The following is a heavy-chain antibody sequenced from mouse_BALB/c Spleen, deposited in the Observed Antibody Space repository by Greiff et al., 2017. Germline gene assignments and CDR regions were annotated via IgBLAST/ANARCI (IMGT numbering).Heavy chain of an antibody. V-gene: IGHV5-17*02. CDR3: ARSGYGNSQAWFAY. Sequence: EVHLVESGGGLVQPGGSRKLSCAASGFTFSSFGMHWVRQAPEKGLEWVAYISSGSSTIYYADTVKGRFTISRDNPKNTLFLQMTSLRSEDTAMYYCARSGYGNSQAWFAYWGQGTLVTVSA. CDR1: GFTFSSFG. D-gene: IGHD2-1*01. CDR2: ISSGSSTI. J-gene: IGHJ3*01.